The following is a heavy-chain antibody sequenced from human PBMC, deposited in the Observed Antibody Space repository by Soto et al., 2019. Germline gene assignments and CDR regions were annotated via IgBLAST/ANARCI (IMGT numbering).Heavy chain of an antibody. V-gene: IGHV1-8*01. CDR3: ARGLQQQLVWGVDYGMDV. J-gene: IGHJ6*02. Sequence: GASVKVSCKASGYTFTSYDINWVRQATGQGLEWMGWMNPNSGNTGYAQKFQGRVTMTRNTSISTAYMELSSLRSEDTAVYYCARGLQQQLVWGVDYGMDVWGQGTTVTVYS. CDR2: MNPNSGNT. CDR1: GYTFTSYD. D-gene: IGHD6-13*01.